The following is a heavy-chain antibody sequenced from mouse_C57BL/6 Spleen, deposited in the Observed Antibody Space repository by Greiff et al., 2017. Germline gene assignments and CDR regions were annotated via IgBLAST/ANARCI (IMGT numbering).Heavy chain of an antibody. CDR1: GYAFTNYL. CDR2: INPGSGGT. V-gene: IGHV1-54*01. CDR3: ARGELGRDFDY. D-gene: IGHD4-1*01. Sequence: QVQLQQSGAELVRPGTSVKVSCKASGYAFTNYLIEWVKQRPGQGLEWIGVINPGSGGTNYNEKFKGKATLTADKSSRTAYMQLSSLTSEDSAVYFCARGELGRDFDYWGQGTTLTVSS. J-gene: IGHJ2*01.